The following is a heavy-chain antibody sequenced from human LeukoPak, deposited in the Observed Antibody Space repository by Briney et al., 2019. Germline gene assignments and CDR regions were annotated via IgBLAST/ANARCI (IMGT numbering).Heavy chain of an antibody. Sequence: SETLSLTCTVSGGSISSSSYYWGWIRQPPGKGLEWIGNMYYSGSSYYNPSLKSRVTISVDTSKNQFSLKLSSVTAADTAVYYCATDSSGSSDAFDIWGQGTMVTVSS. CDR3: ATDSSGSSDAFDI. CDR2: MYYSGSS. CDR1: GGSISSSSYY. D-gene: IGHD3-22*01. V-gene: IGHV4-39*01. J-gene: IGHJ3*02.